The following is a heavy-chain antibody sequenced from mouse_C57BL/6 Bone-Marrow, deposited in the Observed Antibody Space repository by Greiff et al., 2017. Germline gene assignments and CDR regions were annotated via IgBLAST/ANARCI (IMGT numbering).Heavy chain of an antibody. Sequence: VQLQQPGAELVMPGASVKLSCKASGYTFTSYWMPWVKQRPGQGLEWIGEIDPSDSYTNYNQKFKGKSTLTVDKSSSTAYMQLSSLTSEDSAVYYCARWLLGYFDVWGTGTTVTVSS. CDR3: ARWLLGYFDV. CDR2: IDPSDSYT. V-gene: IGHV1-69*01. J-gene: IGHJ1*03. D-gene: IGHD2-3*01. CDR1: GYTFTSYW.